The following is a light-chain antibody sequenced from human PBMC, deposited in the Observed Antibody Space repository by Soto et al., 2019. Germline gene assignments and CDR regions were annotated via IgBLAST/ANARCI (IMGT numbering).Light chain of an antibody. CDR1: QSVSSN. J-gene: IGKJ5*01. CDR2: GAS. V-gene: IGKV3-15*01. Sequence: EIVMTQSPATLSVSPGERATLSCRASQSVSSNLAWYQQKPGQAPRLLIYGASTRATGIPARFSGSGSGTEFTLTISSPQSEDFAVYYCQQYNNWPITFGQGIRLEI. CDR3: QQYNNWPIT.